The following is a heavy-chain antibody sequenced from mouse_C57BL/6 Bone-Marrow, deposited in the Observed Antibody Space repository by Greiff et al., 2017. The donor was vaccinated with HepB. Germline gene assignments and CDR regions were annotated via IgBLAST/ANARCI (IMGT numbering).Heavy chain of an antibody. Sequence: QVQLQQSGAELVKPGASVKISCKASGYAFSSYWMNWVKQRPGKGLEWIGQIYPGDGDTNYNGKFKGNATLPADKSSSTAYMQLISLTAEDSAVYFCAREGGNWFAYWGQGTLVTVSA. CDR3: AREGGNWFAY. D-gene: IGHD2-1*01. CDR2: IYPGDGDT. J-gene: IGHJ3*01. V-gene: IGHV1-80*01. CDR1: GYAFSSYW.